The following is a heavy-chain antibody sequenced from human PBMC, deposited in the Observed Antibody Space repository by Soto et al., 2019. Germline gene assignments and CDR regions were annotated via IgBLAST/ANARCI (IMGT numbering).Heavy chain of an antibody. J-gene: IGHJ5*02. V-gene: IGHV4-59*02. Sequence: QVQLQQSGPGLVMPSETLSLSCSVSGASVSSYYWSWVRQPPGKGLEWIGYIYYIGAYNYNPSLQSRVTISVDTSKNQFSLKLTSVTAADTAVYYCARTPETRDWLDPWGQGTLVTVSS. CDR1: GASVSSYY. CDR3: ARTPETRDWLDP. CDR2: IYYIGAY. D-gene: IGHD1-7*01.